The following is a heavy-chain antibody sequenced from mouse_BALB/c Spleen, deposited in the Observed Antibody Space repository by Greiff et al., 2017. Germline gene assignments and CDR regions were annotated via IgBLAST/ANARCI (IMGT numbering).Heavy chain of an antibody. CDR1: GYSFTSYW. Sequence: VQLQQSGTVLARPGASVKMSCKASGYSFTSYWMHWVKQRPGQGLEWIGAIYPGNSDTSYNQKFKGKAKLTAVTSASTAYMELSSLTNEDSAVYYCTESQTGYWYFDVWGAGTTVTVSS. D-gene: IGHD4-1*01. J-gene: IGHJ1*01. V-gene: IGHV1-5*01. CDR2: IYPGNSDT. CDR3: TESQTGYWYFDV.